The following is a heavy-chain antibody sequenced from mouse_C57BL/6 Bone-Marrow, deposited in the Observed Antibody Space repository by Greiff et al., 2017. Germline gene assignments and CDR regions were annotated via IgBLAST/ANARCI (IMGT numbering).Heavy chain of an antibody. CDR2: INPNNGGT. CDR1: GYTFTDYY. J-gene: IGHJ2*01. D-gene: IGHD4-1*01. Sequence: EVQLQQSGPELVKPGASVKISCKASGYTFTDYYMNWVKQSHGKSLEWIGDINPNNGGTSYNQKFKGKATLTEDKSSSTAYMELRSLTSEDSAVYYCARRMNWDNYWGQGTTLTVSS. CDR3: ARRMNWDNY. V-gene: IGHV1-26*01.